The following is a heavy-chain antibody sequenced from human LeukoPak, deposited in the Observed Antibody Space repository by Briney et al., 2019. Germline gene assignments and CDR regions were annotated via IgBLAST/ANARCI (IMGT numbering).Heavy chain of an antibody. CDR1: GFTFSSYG. J-gene: IGHJ4*02. CDR3: ARIRNCGGDCYLIDY. CDR2: IWYDGSNK. Sequence: GRSLRLSCAASGFTFSSYGMHWVRQAPGKGLEWVAVIWYDGSNKYYADSVKGRFTISRDNSKNTLYLQMNSLRAEDTAVYYCARIRNCGGDCYLIDYWGQGTLVTVSS. D-gene: IGHD2-21*02. V-gene: IGHV3-33*01.